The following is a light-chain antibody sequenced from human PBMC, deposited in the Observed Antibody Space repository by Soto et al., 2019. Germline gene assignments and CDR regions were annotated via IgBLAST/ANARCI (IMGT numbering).Light chain of an antibody. CDR2: QVI. CDR3: SSYTTSSTLYV. V-gene: IGLV2-14*01. Sequence: QSALTQPASVSGSPGQSITISCTGTSSDVGNYNYVSWYQQHPGKAPQLMIFQVINRASGVSNRFSGSKSGDTASLTISGLQAEDEADYYCSSYTTSSTLYVFGTGTKVT. CDR1: SSDVGNYNY. J-gene: IGLJ1*01.